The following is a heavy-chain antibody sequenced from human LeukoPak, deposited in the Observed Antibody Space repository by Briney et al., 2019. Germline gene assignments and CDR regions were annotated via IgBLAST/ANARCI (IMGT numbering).Heavy chain of an antibody. V-gene: IGHV4-34*01. CDR2: INHSGGT. D-gene: IGHD6-6*01. CDR3: ARVVYSSSSYYFDY. CDR1: GGSFSGYY. J-gene: IGHJ4*02. Sequence: SETLSLTCAVYGGSFSGYYWSWIRQPPGKGLEWIGEINHSGGTNYNPSLKSRVTISVDTSKNQFSLKLSSVTAADTAVYYCARVVYSSSSYYFDYWGQGTLVTVSS.